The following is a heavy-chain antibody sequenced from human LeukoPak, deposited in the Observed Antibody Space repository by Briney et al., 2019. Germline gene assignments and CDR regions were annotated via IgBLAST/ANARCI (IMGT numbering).Heavy chain of an antibody. D-gene: IGHD3-22*01. Sequence: GGTLRLSCAASGFTFSSYGMSWVRQAPGKGLEWVSAISGSGGSTYYADSVKGRFTISRDNSKNTLYLQINSLRAEDTAVYYCAKDSYDTSIWGQGTLVTVSA. CDR1: GFTFSSYG. CDR3: AKDSYDTSI. J-gene: IGHJ4*02. CDR2: ISGSGGST. V-gene: IGHV3-23*01.